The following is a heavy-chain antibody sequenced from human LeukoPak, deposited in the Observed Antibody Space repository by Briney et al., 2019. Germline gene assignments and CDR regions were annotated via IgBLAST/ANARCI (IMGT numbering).Heavy chain of an antibody. V-gene: IGHV1-2*02. CDR1: GYTFTTYC. Sequence: ASEKVSCKASGYTFTTYCLHWVRQAPGQGLEWMGWIHPNSGGTNYAQNFQGRVSMTTDTSISTVYMELSRLRSDDTAVYYCARDYYGSGTYYKDYWGQGTLVTVSS. CDR3: ARDYYGSGTYYKDY. CDR2: IHPNSGGT. J-gene: IGHJ4*02. D-gene: IGHD3-10*01.